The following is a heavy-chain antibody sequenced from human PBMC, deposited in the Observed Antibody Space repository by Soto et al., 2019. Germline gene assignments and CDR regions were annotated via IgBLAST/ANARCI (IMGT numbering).Heavy chain of an antibody. V-gene: IGHV3-30*18. CDR2: ISYDGSNK. D-gene: IGHD6-19*01. Sequence: QVQLVESGGGVAQPGRSLRLSCAASGFTFSSYGMHWVRQAPGKGLEWVAVISYDGSNKYYADSVKGRFTISRDNSKNTLYLQMNSLRAEDTAVYYCAKDPFLFGGWCDFDYWGQGTLVTVSS. J-gene: IGHJ4*02. CDR3: AKDPFLFGGWCDFDY. CDR1: GFTFSSYG.